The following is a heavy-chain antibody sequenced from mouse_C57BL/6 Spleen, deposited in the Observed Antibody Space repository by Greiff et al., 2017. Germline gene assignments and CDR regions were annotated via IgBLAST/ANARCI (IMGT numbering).Heavy chain of an antibody. CDR3: AGYYPDGYFDV. J-gene: IGHJ1*03. CDR1: GFNIKDYY. CDR2: IDPEDGET. Sequence: VQLQQSGAELVKPGASVKLSCTASGFNIKDYYMHWVKQRTEQGLEWIGRIDPEDGETKYAPKFPGKATLTANTSSNPAYRQLSGLTSEDTAVYYCAGYYPDGYFDVWGTGTTVTVAS. D-gene: IGHD1-2*01. V-gene: IGHV14-2*01.